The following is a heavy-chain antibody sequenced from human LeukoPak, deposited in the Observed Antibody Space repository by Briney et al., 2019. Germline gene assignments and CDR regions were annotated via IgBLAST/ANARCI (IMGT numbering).Heavy chain of an antibody. V-gene: IGHV3-74*01. Sequence: PGGSLRLSCAASGFTFSSYWMHWVRQAPGKGLVWVSRVNSDGSGTSYADSVKGRFTISRDNSKNTLYLQMNSLTTEDTAAYYCARDPSNYDAFIGYYWGGMDDWGQGTTATVSS. CDR3: ARDPSNYDAFIGYYWGGMDD. J-gene: IGHJ6*02. D-gene: IGHD3-9*01. CDR1: GFTFSSYW. CDR2: VNSDGSGT.